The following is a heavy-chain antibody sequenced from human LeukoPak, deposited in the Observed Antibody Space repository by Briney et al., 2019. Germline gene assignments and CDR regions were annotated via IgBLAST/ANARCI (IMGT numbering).Heavy chain of an antibody. J-gene: IGHJ4*02. V-gene: IGHV4-59*08. CDR1: GGSISSYY. Sequence: SETLSLTCTVSGGSISSYYWSWIRQPPGKGLEWIGYIYYSGSTNYNPSLKSRVTISVDTSKNQFSLKLSSVTAADTAVYYCARRSSSTGSPFDYWGQGTLVTVSS. D-gene: IGHD6-13*01. CDR3: ARRSSSTGSPFDY. CDR2: IYYSGST.